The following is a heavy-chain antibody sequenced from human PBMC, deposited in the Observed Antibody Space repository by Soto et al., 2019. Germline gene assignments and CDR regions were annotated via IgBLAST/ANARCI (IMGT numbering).Heavy chain of an antibody. Sequence: QDQLVQSGAEVKKPGASVTVSCKASGYSFTNYGITWVRQAPGQGLEWMGWISGFNGNTHYAQKVQVRVNMTTDASTSTAYMELRSLRSDDTAVYYCARDRGVAPPVAGNTHYYYYMDVWGKGTTVTVSS. D-gene: IGHD6-19*01. CDR3: ARDRGVAPPVAGNTHYYYYMDV. J-gene: IGHJ6*03. V-gene: IGHV1-18*01. CDR2: ISGFNGNT. CDR1: GYSFTNYG.